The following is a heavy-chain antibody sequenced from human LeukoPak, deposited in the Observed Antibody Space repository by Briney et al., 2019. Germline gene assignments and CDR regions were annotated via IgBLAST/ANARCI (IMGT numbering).Heavy chain of an antibody. V-gene: IGHV4-34*01. CDR1: GGSFSGYY. Sequence: SETLSLTCAVYGGSFSGYYWSWIRQPPGKGLGWIGEINHSGSTNYNPSLKSRVTISVDTSKNQFSLKLSSVTAADTAVYYCAGRGERGYCSSTSCYVRKTLGNWFDPWGQGTLVTVSS. D-gene: IGHD2-2*01. J-gene: IGHJ5*02. CDR3: AGRGERGYCSSTSCYVRKTLGNWFDP. CDR2: INHSGST.